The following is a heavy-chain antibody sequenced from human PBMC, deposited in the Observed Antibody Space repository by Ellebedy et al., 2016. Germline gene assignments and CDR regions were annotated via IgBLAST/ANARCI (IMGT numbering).Heavy chain of an antibody. CDR2: IYYSGST. CDR3: ARLIFPDENYGGNGSLDY. J-gene: IGHJ4*02. Sequence: SETLSLTCTVSGGAISSSSYYWSWIRQPPGKGLEWIGYIYYSGSTNYNPSLKSRVTISVDTSKTQFSLKLSSVTAADTAVYYCARLIFPDENYGGNGSLDYWGQGTLVTVSS. CDR1: GGAISSSSYY. V-gene: IGHV4-61*05. D-gene: IGHD4-23*01.